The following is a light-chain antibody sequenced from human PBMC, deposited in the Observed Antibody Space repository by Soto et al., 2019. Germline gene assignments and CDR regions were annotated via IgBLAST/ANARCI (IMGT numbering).Light chain of an antibody. J-gene: IGLJ1*01. CDR2: EVT. Sequence: QSALTQPASVSASPGQSITISCTGTSSDVGTYDDVSWYRQHPGKGTKLLIYEVTNRPSGVSNRFSGSKSGNTASLTISGLPAEDEADYYCSSYTISSTYVFGSGTKVTVL. CDR1: SSDVGTYDD. CDR3: SSYTISSTYV. V-gene: IGLV2-14*01.